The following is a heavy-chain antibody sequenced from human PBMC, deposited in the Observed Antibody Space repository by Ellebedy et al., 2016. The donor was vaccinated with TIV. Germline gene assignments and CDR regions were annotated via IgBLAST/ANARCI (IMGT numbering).Heavy chain of an antibody. CDR1: GGSISSYF. V-gene: IGHV4-59*12. CDR2: IYYTGST. J-gene: IGHJ4*02. CDR3: ARDLTMIVVVMAY. D-gene: IGHD3-22*01. Sequence: SETLSLTCNVSGGSISSYFWSWIRQPPGKGLEWIGYIYYTGSTNYNPSLKSRVTISVDTSKNQFSLKLSSVTAADTAVYYCARDLTMIVVVMAYWGQGTLVIVSS.